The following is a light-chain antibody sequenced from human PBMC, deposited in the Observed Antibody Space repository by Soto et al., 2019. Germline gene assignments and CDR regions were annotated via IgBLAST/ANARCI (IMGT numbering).Light chain of an antibody. Sequence: QSALTQPASVSGSPGQSITISCTGTSRDVGGYDFVSWYQQHPGKAPKLIIYEVSNRPSGVSNRFSGSKSGNTASLSISGLQAEDVADYYCNSYTSSRTLVFGGGTKLTVL. J-gene: IGLJ3*02. V-gene: IGLV2-14*01. CDR3: NSYTSSRTLV. CDR1: SRDVGGYDF. CDR2: EVS.